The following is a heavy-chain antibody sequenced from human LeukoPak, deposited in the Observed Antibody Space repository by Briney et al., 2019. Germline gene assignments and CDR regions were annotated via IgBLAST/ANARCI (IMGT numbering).Heavy chain of an antibody. CDR1: GGTFISHA. D-gene: IGHD2-21*01. V-gene: IGHV1-69*13. CDR2: IIPIFGTA. J-gene: IGHJ1*01. CDR3: ARDSSEFRSLIPH. Sequence: SVKVSCKASGGTFISHAISWVRQAPGQGLEWMGGIIPIFGTAKYAQKFQGRVTITADESTSTAYMELSSLRSEDTAVYYCARDSSEFRSLIPHWGQGTLVTVSS.